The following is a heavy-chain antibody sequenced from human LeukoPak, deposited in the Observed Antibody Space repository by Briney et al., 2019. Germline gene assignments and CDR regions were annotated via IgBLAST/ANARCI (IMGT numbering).Heavy chain of an antibody. CDR1: GGSFSGYY. J-gene: IGHJ4*02. V-gene: IGHV4-34*01. CDR3: ARCLYALRHSSWNY. D-gene: IGHD6-13*01. CDR2: IHRTAGP. Sequence: SETLSLTCAVSGGSFSGYYWTWIRQTPGKGLEWIGDIHRTAGPTYNPSLKSRVTITIDTSKNHFSLKLICARDPRTGLYYCARCLYALRHSSWNYWGQGTLVTVSS.